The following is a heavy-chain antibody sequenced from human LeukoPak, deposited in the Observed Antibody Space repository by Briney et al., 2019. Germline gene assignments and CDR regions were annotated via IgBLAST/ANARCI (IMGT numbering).Heavy chain of an antibody. CDR1: GGTFSSYA. D-gene: IGHD6-6*01. CDR3: ARDHPVYSSSSGEGNFFDY. J-gene: IGHJ4*02. Sequence: SVKVPCKASGGTFSSYAISWVRQAPGQGLEWMGGIIPIFGTANYAQKFQGRVTITADESTSTAYMELSSLRSEDTAVYYCARDHPVYSSSSGEGNFFDYWGQGTLVTVSS. V-gene: IGHV1-69*13. CDR2: IIPIFGTA.